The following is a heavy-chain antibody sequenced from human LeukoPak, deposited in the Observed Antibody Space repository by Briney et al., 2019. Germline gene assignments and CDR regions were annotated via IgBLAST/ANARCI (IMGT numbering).Heavy chain of an antibody. J-gene: IGHJ4*02. CDR1: GFTFSSYW. V-gene: IGHV3-7*05. D-gene: IGHD6-13*01. Sequence: GGSLRLSCVASGFTFSSYWMTCVRQAPGKGLEWVANIKRDGSEKYYVDSVKGRFTISRDNAKNSLYLKMNRLRAEDTAVYYCTRAGLAAAGDYWGQGTLVTVSS. CDR2: IKRDGSEK. CDR3: TRAGLAAAGDY.